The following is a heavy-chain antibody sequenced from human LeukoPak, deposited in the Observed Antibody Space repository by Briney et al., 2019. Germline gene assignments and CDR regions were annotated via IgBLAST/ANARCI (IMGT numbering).Heavy chain of an antibody. CDR2: ISGSGGST. J-gene: IGHJ4*02. CDR1: GFIFSTYD. D-gene: IGHD5-18*01. Sequence: GGSLRLSWAASGFIFSTYDMSWVRQAPGKGLEWVSTISGSGGSTYYVDSVKGRFTISRDNSKNTLYLQMNSLRAEDTAVYYCATGGIRYSYGFDYWGQGTLVTVSS. CDR3: ATGGIRYSYGFDY. V-gene: IGHV3-23*01.